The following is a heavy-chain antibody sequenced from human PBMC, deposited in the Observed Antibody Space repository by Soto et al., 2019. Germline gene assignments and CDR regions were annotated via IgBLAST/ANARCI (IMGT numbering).Heavy chain of an antibody. V-gene: IGHV3-9*01. D-gene: IGHD6-13*01. CDR2: INWNSGSI. Sequence: GGSLRLSCAASGFTFDGYAMHWVRQVPGKGLEWVSGINWNSGSIGYGDSVKGRFAISRDNAKNSLHLQMNSLSAEDTAFYYCVKDESINWYSGHFRHWGQGTLVTVSS. CDR3: VKDESINWYSGHFRH. J-gene: IGHJ1*01. CDR1: GFTFDGYA.